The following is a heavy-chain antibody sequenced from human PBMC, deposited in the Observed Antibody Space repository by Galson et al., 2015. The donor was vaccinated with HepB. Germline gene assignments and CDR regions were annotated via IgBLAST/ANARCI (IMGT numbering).Heavy chain of an antibody. CDR2: MNQDGSEK. CDR1: GFTFSKYW. CDR3: ARDLSYYDILTGYRGGTMNWFDS. J-gene: IGHJ5*01. Sequence: SLRLSCAASGFTFSKYWMSWVRQAPGKGLEWVANMNQDGSEKYHVDSVKGRFTISRDNAMNSLYLQMNSLRGEDTAMYYCARDLSYYDILTGYRGGTMNWFDSWGQGTLVTVSS. D-gene: IGHD3-9*01. V-gene: IGHV3-7*03.